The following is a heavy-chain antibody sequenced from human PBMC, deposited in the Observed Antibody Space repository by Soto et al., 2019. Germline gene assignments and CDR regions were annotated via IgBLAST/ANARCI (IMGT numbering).Heavy chain of an antibody. Sequence: QVQLVESGGGLVKPGGSLRLSCAASGFTFSDYYMSWIRQAPGKGLEWVSYISSSSSYTNYADSVKGRFTISRDNAKNSLYLQMNSLRAEDTVVYYCARVAGITGTNDYGMDVWGQGTTVTVSS. V-gene: IGHV3-11*06. CDR1: GFTFSDYY. J-gene: IGHJ6*02. D-gene: IGHD1-20*01. CDR2: ISSSSSYT. CDR3: ARVAGITGTNDYGMDV.